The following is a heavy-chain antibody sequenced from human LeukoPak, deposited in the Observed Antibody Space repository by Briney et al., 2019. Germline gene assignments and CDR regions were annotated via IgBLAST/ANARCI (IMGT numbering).Heavy chain of an antibody. CDR2: IKHLGRS. V-gene: IGHV4-38-2*02. J-gene: IGHJ4*02. D-gene: IGHD2-15*01. CDR3: ARVVRATSIDY. Sequence: SETLSLTCSVSGSSISSDYYWGWVRQPPGKRLEWIGSIKHLGRSCYNPSLKSRVTISVDTSKNQFSLQLSSVTAADTAVYYCARVVRATSIDYWRQGILATVSS. CDR1: GSSISSDYY.